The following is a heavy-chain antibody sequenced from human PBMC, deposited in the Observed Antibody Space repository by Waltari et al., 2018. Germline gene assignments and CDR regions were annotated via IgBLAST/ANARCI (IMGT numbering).Heavy chain of an antibody. J-gene: IGHJ4*02. D-gene: IGHD3-10*01. CDR3: ARSEVKAVYFDY. CDR1: GGSISSYY. Sequence: QVQLQESGPGLVKPSETLSLTCTVSGGSISSYYWSWIRQPPGKGLEWIGYIYYSGSTNYTPSLKSRVTISVDTSKNQFSLKLSSVTAADTAVYYCARSEVKAVYFDYWGQGTLVTVSS. V-gene: IGHV4-59*01. CDR2: IYYSGST.